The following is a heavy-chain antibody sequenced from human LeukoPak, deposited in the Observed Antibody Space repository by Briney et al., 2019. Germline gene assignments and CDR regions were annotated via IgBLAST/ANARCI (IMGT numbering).Heavy chain of an antibody. CDR2: INPNSGDT. CDR3: ARADWSMLEY. J-gene: IGHJ4*02. Sequence: ASVTVSCKASGYTFIVYHMHWVRQAPGQGLEWMGWINPNSGDTNFAQKFQRRVTMTRDTSISTVYMELSRLTSDDTAVYYCARADWSMLEYWGQGTLVTVSS. CDR1: GYTFIVYH. D-gene: IGHD1-1*01. V-gene: IGHV1-2*02.